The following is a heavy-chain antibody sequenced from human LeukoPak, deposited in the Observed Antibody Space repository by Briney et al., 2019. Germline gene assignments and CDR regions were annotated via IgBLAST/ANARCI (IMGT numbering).Heavy chain of an antibody. V-gene: IGHV1-46*01. D-gene: IGHD5-12*01. CDR1: GYTFTSNH. CDR3: AREGGYSYGATPLHFDY. J-gene: IGHJ4*02. CDR2: INPSGGST. Sequence: ASVKVSCKASGYTFTSNHMHWVRQAPGQGLEWMGRINPSGGSTSYAQKFQGRVTMTRDTSTSTVYMELISLRFEDTAVYYCAREGGYSYGATPLHFDYRGQGTLVTVSS.